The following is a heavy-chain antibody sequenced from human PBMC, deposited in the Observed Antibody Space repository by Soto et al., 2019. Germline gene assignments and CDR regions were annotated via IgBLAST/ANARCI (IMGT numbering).Heavy chain of an antibody. CDR3: ARHHYYGSGSIAS. Sequence: QVQLQQWGAGLLTPSETLSLTCAVYGGSFSGYYWSWIRQPPGKGLEWIWEINHSGVTTYNPSLQSRASISVSTTKTQCSLELSSVTAADTAVYYCARHHYYGSGSIASWGHGILNTVSS. CDR2: INHSGVT. J-gene: IGHJ5*01. V-gene: IGHV4-34*01. CDR1: GGSFSGYY. D-gene: IGHD3-10*01.